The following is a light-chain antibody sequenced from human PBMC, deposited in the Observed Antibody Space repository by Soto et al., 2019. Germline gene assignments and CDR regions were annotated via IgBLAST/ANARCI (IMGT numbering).Light chain of an antibody. Sequence: DIVMTHSPDSLAVSLGERATINCKSSQSLLHSSNNKNYLAWYQQKPGQPPKLLIYWASTRESGVPDRFSGSGSGTDYTLTISSLQAEDVAVYYCQQYYSSPLTFGGGTKVEIK. J-gene: IGKJ4*01. V-gene: IGKV4-1*01. CDR1: QSLLHSSNNKNY. CDR3: QQYYSSPLT. CDR2: WAS.